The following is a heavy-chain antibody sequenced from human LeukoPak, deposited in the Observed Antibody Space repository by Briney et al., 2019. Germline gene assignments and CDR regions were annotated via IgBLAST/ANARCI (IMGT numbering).Heavy chain of an antibody. Sequence: GASVNVSCKASGYTFTSYAMHWVRQAPGQRLEWMGWINAGNGNTKYSQKFQGRVTITRDTSASTAYMELSSLRSEDTAVYYCARGLGWELVDYWGQGTLVTVSS. D-gene: IGHD1-26*01. V-gene: IGHV1-3*01. J-gene: IGHJ4*02. CDR2: INAGNGNT. CDR1: GYTFTSYA. CDR3: ARGLGWELVDY.